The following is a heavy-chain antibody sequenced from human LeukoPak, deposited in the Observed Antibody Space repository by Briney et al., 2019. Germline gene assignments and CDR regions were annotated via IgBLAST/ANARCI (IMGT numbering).Heavy chain of an antibody. CDR1: GFTFSRHS. J-gene: IGHJ3*02. CDR3: ARDSGNYLDAFDI. V-gene: IGHV3-21*01. CDR2: VSSSSSYI. D-gene: IGHD1-7*01. Sequence: GGSLRLSCAASGFTFSRHSINWVRQAPGKGLEWVSSVSSSSSYIYYADSVKGRFTISRDNAKNSLYLQMNSLRAEDTAVYYCARDSGNYLDAFDIWGQGTMVTVSS.